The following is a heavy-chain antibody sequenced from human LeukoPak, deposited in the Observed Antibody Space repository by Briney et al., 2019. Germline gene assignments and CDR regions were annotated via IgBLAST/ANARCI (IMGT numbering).Heavy chain of an antibody. V-gene: IGHV3-48*04. CDR1: GFTFSSYS. CDR2: ISSSSSTI. D-gene: IGHD2-15*01. Sequence: GGSLRLSCAASGFTFSSYSMNWVRQAPGKGLEWVSYISSSSSTIYYADSVKGRFTISRDNAKNSLYLQMNSLRAEDTAVYYCARDRSRYCSGGSCYSSGGLDYWGQGTLVTVSS. J-gene: IGHJ4*02. CDR3: ARDRSRYCSGGSCYSSGGLDY.